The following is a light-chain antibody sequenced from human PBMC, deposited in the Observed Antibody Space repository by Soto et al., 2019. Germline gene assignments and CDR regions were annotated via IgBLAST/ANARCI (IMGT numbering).Light chain of an antibody. CDR1: QSISSW. V-gene: IGKV1-5*01. Sequence: DIQMTQSPSTLSASVGDRVTITCRASQSISSWLAWYQQKPGKAPKLLIYDASSLESGVPSRFSDSGSGTEFTLTISSLQPDDFATYYCQQYNSYLWTFGQGTKV. CDR3: QQYNSYLWT. J-gene: IGKJ1*01. CDR2: DAS.